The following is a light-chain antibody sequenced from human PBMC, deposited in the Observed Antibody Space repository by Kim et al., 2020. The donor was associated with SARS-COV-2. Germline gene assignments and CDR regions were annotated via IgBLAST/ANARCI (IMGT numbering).Light chain of an antibody. J-gene: IGKJ2*01. CDR3: MQGTRWYT. CDR1: QSLVHRDGNTY. CDR2: KVS. Sequence: DVVMAQSPLSLPVTLGQPASISCRSSQSLVHRDGNTYLTWFQQRPGQSPRRLIYKVSNRDSGVPDRFSGSGSGTDFTLKISRVEAEDVGVYYCMQGTRWYTLGQGTKLEI. V-gene: IGKV2-30*02.